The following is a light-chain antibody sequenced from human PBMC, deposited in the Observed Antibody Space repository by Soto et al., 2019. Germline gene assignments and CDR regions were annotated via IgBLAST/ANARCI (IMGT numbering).Light chain of an antibody. CDR2: GAS. Sequence: EIVMTQSPATLSVSPGERDTLSCMASQSVSSNLAWYQQKPGQAPRLRIYGASTRATGIPARFSGSGSGTEFTLTISSLQSEDFAVYYCQQYNNWRMTFGQGTKVDIK. J-gene: IGKJ1*01. V-gene: IGKV3-15*01. CDR3: QQYNNWRMT. CDR1: QSVSSN.